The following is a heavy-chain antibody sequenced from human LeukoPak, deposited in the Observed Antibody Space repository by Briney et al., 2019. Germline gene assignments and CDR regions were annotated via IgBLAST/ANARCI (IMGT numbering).Heavy chain of an antibody. D-gene: IGHD2-21*02. CDR1: GFTFSTYG. V-gene: IGHV3-7*01. CDR3: ARDRGIVVVTAPFDY. J-gene: IGHJ4*02. CDR2: IKQDGSEK. Sequence: GGSLRLSCAASGFTFSTYGMNWVRQAPGKGLEWVANIKQDGSEKYYVDSVKGRFTISRDNAKNSLYLQMNSLRAEDTAVYYCARDRGIVVVTAPFDYWGQGTLVTVSS.